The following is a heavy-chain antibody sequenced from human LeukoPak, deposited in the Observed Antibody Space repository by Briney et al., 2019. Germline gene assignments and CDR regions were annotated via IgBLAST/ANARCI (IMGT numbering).Heavy chain of an antibody. Sequence: SETLSLTCTVSGGSINGYYCSWIRQPPGKGPEWIGYIYYNGSTNYSPSLKSRVTISIDTSKNQFSLKLSSVTAADTAVYSCARGHRVGLTSRWFDPWGQGILVTVSS. CDR1: GGSINGYY. J-gene: IGHJ5*02. V-gene: IGHV4-59*01. D-gene: IGHD1-26*01. CDR3: ARGHRVGLTSRWFDP. CDR2: IYYNGST.